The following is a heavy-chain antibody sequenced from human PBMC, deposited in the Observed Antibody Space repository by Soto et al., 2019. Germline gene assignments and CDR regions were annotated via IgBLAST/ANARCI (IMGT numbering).Heavy chain of an antibody. CDR2: TYYKSKWFN. Sequence: QVPLQLSGPGLMEPSQTLSLTCAISGDSVSSNSAGWNWVRQTPSRGLEWLGRTYYKSKWFNNYAVSVKSRITINPDTSPNQFSLHLDSVTPEATAVYFCARGSWDDVSGHYYMDVWGKGTTVTVSS. J-gene: IGHJ6*03. V-gene: IGHV6-1*01. D-gene: IGHD5-12*01. CDR3: ARGSWDDVSGHYYMDV. CDR1: GDSVSSNSAG.